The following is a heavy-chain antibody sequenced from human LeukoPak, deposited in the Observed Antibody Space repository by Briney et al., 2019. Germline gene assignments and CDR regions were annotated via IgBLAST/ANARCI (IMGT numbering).Heavy chain of an antibody. Sequence: PGGSLRLSCAASGFTFSSYAMNWVRQAPGKGLEWVSSISSSSSYIFYADSVKGRFTISRDNAKNSLYLQVNSLRAEDTAIYYGARDLVGSITTDVWGKGTTVTVSS. D-gene: IGHD5-12*01. CDR2: ISSSSSYI. CDR3: ARDLVGSITTDV. CDR1: GFTFSSYA. V-gene: IGHV3-21*01. J-gene: IGHJ6*04.